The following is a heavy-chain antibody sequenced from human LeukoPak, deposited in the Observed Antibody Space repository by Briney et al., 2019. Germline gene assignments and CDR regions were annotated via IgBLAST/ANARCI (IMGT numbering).Heavy chain of an antibody. V-gene: IGHV3-7*03. J-gene: IGHJ2*01. D-gene: IGHD6-13*01. CDR1: GFTFSTYS. CDR3: ARDRLPPSNIAAADPNWYFDL. Sequence: GGSLRLSCAASGFTFSTYSMGWVRQAPGKGLEWVASIKQDISEKYYVDSVKGRFTISRDNSKNTLYLQMNSLRAEDTAVYYCARDRLPPSNIAAADPNWYFDLWGRGTLVTVSS. CDR2: IKQDISEK.